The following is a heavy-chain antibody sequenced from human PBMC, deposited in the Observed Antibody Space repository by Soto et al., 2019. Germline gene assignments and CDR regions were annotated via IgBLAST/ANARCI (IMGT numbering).Heavy chain of an antibody. V-gene: IGHV3-23*01. J-gene: IGHJ4*02. CDR2: ISGSGGST. D-gene: IGHD2-2*01. Sequence: GGSLRLSCAASGFTFSSYAMSWVRQAPGKGLEWGSTISGSGGSTYYADSVKGRFTISSDNSKNTLYLQMNSLSAEDTAVYYCAKSPSTSWIYFDYWGQGTLVTVSS. CDR3: AKSPSTSWIYFDY. CDR1: GFTFSSYA.